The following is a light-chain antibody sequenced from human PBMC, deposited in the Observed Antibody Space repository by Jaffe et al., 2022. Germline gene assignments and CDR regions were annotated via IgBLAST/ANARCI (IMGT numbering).Light chain of an antibody. V-gene: IGLV3-21*02. Sequence: SYVLTQPPSVSVAPGQTASITCGENNIGGKSVHWYQQRPGQAPVLVVYADGDRPSGIPERFSGSNSGNTATLTISRVEAGDEADYYCQVWDDSNDHPVVFGGGTKLTVL. CDR2: ADG. CDR1: NIGGKS. CDR3: QVWDDSNDHPVV. J-gene: IGLJ2*01.